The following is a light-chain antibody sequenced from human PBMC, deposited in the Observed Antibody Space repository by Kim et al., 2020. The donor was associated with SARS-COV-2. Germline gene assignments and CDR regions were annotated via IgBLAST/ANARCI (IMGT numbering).Light chain of an antibody. CDR2: QDS. Sequence: SVPPGQTSSITCAGDKLGDKYACWYRQKPGQPPVLVVYQDSQRPAGIPERFSGSNSGNTATLTISGTQAMDEADYYCQAWDSSTVVFGGGTQLTVL. V-gene: IGLV3-1*01. CDR3: QAWDSSTVV. J-gene: IGLJ2*01. CDR1: KLGDKY.